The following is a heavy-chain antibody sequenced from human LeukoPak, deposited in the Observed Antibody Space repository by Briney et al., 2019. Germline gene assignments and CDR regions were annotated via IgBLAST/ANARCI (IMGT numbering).Heavy chain of an antibody. CDR1: GGSISSYY. CDR3: ARDLSGYDYYYYYMDV. V-gene: IGHV4-4*07. D-gene: IGHD5-12*01. J-gene: IGHJ6*03. Sequence: SETLSLTCTVSGGSISSYYWSWIRQPAGKGLEWIGRIYTSGSTNYNPSLKSRVTISVDKSKNQFFLKLSSVTAADTAVYYCARDLSGYDYYYYYMDVWGKGTTVTVSS. CDR2: IYTSGST.